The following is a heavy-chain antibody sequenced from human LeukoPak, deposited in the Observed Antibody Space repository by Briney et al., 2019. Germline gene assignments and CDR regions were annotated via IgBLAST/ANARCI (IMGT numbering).Heavy chain of an antibody. CDR3: AKEISWYYYYGMDV. D-gene: IGHD6-13*01. CDR1: GFTFSSYA. J-gene: IGHJ6*02. CDR2: ISSSSSTI. Sequence: PGGSLRLSCAASGFTFSSYAMSWVRQAPGKGLEWVSYISSSSSTIYYADSVKGRFTISRDNAKNSLYLQMNSLRAEDTAVYYCAKEISWYYYYGMDVWGQGTTVTVSS. V-gene: IGHV3-48*01.